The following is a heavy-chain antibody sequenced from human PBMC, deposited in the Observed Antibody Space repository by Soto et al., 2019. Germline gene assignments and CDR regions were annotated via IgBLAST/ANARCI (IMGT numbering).Heavy chain of an antibody. J-gene: IGHJ6*02. CDR1: GYTFTSYY. CDR3: ARSRTGTTILYYYYGMDV. D-gene: IGHD1-7*01. V-gene: IGHV1-46*01. Sequence: ASVKVSCKASGYTFTSYYMHWVRQAPGQGLEWMGIINPSGGSTSYAQKFQGRVTMTRDTSTSTVYMELSSLRSEDTAVYYCARSRTGTTILYYYYGMDVWGQGTTVT. CDR2: INPSGGST.